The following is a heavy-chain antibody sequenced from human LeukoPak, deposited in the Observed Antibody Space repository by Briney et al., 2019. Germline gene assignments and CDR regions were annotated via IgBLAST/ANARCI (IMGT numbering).Heavy chain of an antibody. Sequence: GGSLRLSCAASGFTVSSNYMSWVRQAPGKRLEWVSVIYSGGGTYYADSVKGRFTISRDNSKNTLYLQMNSLRAEDTAVYYCAKDSTYYYGSGSFPHDYWGQGTLVTVSS. J-gene: IGHJ4*02. CDR3: AKDSTYYYGSGSFPHDY. V-gene: IGHV3-53*01. CDR1: GFTVSSNY. CDR2: IYSGGGT. D-gene: IGHD3-10*01.